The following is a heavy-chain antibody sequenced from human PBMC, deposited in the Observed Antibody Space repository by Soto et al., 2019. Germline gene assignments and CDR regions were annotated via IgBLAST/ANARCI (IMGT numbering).Heavy chain of an antibody. CDR1: GFSFSSYS. V-gene: IGHV3-66*01. CDR3: ARGRPLDYGDPYGMDV. Sequence: GGSLRLSCAASGFSFSSYSMSWVRQAPGKGLEWVSVIYSGGRIYYADSVKGRFTISRDNSKNTLYLQMNSLRAEDTAVYYCARGRPLDYGDPYGMDVWGQGTTVTV. J-gene: IGHJ6*02. D-gene: IGHD4-17*01. CDR2: IYSGGRI.